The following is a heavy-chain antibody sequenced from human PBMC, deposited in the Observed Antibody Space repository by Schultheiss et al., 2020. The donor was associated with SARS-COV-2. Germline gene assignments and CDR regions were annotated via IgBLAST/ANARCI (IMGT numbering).Heavy chain of an antibody. CDR1: GYSISSGYY. CDR2: VYHSGDT. Sequence: SETLSLTCAVSGYSISSGYYWGWLRQPPGKGLEWIGVVYHSGDTMYNPSFKSRVTISLDESKNKFSLKLSSVTAADTAVYYCARATTAMVIEGFDYWGQGTLVTVSS. J-gene: IGHJ4*02. CDR3: ARATTAMVIEGFDY. V-gene: IGHV4-38-2*01. D-gene: IGHD5-18*01.